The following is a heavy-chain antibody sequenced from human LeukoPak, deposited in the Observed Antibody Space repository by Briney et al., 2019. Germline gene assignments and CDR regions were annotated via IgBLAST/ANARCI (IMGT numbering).Heavy chain of an antibody. CDR1: GYTFTSYG. V-gene: IGHV1-18*01. J-gene: IGHJ4*02. D-gene: IGHD3-22*01. Sequence: ASVKVSCKASGYTFTSYGISWVRQAPGQGLEWMGWISAYNGSTNYAQKLQGRVTMTTDTSTSTAYMELRSLRSDDTAVYYCARAGYYDSSGYYQVDYWGQGTLVTVSS. CDR2: ISAYNGST. CDR3: ARAGYYDSSGYYQVDY.